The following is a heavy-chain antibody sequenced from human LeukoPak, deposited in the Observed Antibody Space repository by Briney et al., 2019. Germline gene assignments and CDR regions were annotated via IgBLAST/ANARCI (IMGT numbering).Heavy chain of an antibody. CDR2: INHSGST. J-gene: IGHJ6*02. V-gene: IGHV4-34*01. CDR3: ARDPYYYYYGMDV. CDR1: GGSFSGYY. Sequence: SETLSLTCAVYGGSFSGYYWSWIRQPPGKGLEWIGEINHSGSTNYNPSLKSRVTISVDTSKNQFSLKLSSVTAADTAVYYCARDPYYYYYGMDVWGQGTTVTVSS.